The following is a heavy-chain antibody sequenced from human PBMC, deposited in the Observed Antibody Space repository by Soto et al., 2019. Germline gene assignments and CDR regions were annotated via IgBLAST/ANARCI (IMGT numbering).Heavy chain of an antibody. CDR3: ARAPPAMVRGVIILEN. CDR1: GGSISSGGYY. D-gene: IGHD3-10*01. CDR2: IYYSGST. J-gene: IGHJ4*02. Sequence: QVQLQESGPGLVKPSQTLSLTCTVSGGSISSGGYYWSWIRQHPGKGLEWIGYIYYSGSTYYNPSLKSRVTISVDTSKNQFSLKLSSVTAADTAVYYCARAPPAMVRGVIILENWGQGTLVTVSS. V-gene: IGHV4-31*03.